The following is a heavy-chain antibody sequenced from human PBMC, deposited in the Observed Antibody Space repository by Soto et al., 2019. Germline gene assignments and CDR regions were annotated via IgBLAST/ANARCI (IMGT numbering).Heavy chain of an antibody. CDR2: INPNSGGT. J-gene: IGHJ6*02. CDR1: GYTFTGYY. D-gene: IGHD6-19*01. Sequence: ASVKVSCKASGYTFTGYYMHWVRQAPGQGLEWMGWINPNSGGTIYAQKFQGRVTMTEDTSTDTAYMELSSLRSEDTAVYYCATGKSGAGYYYYGMDVWGQGTTVTVSS. CDR3: ATGKSGAGYYYYGMDV. V-gene: IGHV1-2*02.